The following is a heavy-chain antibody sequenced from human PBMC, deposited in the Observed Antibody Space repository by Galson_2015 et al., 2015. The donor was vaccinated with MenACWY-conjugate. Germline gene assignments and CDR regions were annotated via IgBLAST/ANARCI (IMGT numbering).Heavy chain of an antibody. D-gene: IGHD3-22*01. Sequence: SLRLSCAASGFIFSNAWMNWVRQAPGMGLEWVGLIKAKADGGTTDYPAPVQGRFTISRDDSKNALYLQMNSLRTEDTAVYYCTSYYYDSSGNYYNHWGQGTLVTVSS. CDR3: TSYYYDSSGNYYNH. V-gene: IGHV3-15*07. CDR2: IKAKADGGTT. J-gene: IGHJ5*02. CDR1: GFIFSNAW.